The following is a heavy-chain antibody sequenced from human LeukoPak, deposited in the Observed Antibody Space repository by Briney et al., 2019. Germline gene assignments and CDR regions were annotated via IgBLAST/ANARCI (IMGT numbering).Heavy chain of an antibody. D-gene: IGHD3-22*01. V-gene: IGHV3-23*01. Sequence: PGGSLRLSCAASGFTFSSYAMSWVRQAPGKGLEWVSAISGSGGSTYYADSVKGRFTISRDNSKNTLYLQMNSLRAEDTAVYYCAKATGYYDGSGYYYDYWGQGTLVTVSS. CDR1: GFTFSSYA. CDR2: ISGSGGST. CDR3: AKATGYYDGSGYYYDY. J-gene: IGHJ4*02.